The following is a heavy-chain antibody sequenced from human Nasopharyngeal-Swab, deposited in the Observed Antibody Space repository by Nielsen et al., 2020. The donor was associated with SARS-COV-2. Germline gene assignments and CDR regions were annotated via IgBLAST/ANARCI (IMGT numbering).Heavy chain of an antibody. D-gene: IGHD2-15*01. J-gene: IGHJ5*02. CDR3: ARDHSRLGGRYCSGGSCYLSHNWFDP. CDR1: GYTFTGYY. Sequence: ASVKVSCKASGYTFTGYYMHWVRQAPGQGLEWMGRINPNSGGTNYAQQFQGRVTMTRDTSISTAYMELSRLRSDDTAVYYCARDHSRLGGRYCSGGSCYLSHNWFDPWGQGTLVTVSS. CDR2: INPNSGGT. V-gene: IGHV1-2*06.